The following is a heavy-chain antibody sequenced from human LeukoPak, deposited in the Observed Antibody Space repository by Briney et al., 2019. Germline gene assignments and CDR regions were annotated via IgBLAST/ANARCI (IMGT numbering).Heavy chain of an antibody. CDR3: ARELFSSLGSSGKYDN. CDR2: IKDDGSDK. Sequence: PGESLRLSCAASGFTFTTYWMSWVRQAPGKGLEWVANIKDDGSDKYYADAVKGRFTISRDNAEKSLFLQMNNLRVEDTATYYCARELFSSLGSSGKYDNWGQGNLVTVSS. D-gene: IGHD6-19*01. V-gene: IGHV3-7*01. CDR1: GFTFTTYW. J-gene: IGHJ4*02.